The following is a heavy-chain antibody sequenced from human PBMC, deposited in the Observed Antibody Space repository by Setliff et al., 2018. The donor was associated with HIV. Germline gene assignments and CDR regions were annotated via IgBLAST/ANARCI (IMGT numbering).Heavy chain of an antibody. V-gene: IGHV7-4-1*02. Sequence: ASVKVSCKASGYSFTSYDINWVRQAPGQGLEWMGWINTNTGNPTYAQGFTGRFVFSLDTSVSTAYLQISSLKAEDTAVYYCARSYSGYDFDYWGQGTLVTVSS. CDR2: INTNTGNP. CDR1: GYSFTSYD. CDR3: ARSYSGYDFDY. J-gene: IGHJ4*02. D-gene: IGHD5-12*01.